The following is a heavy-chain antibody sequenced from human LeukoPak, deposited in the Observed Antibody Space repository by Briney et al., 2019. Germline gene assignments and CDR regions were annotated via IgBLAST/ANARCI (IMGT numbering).Heavy chain of an antibody. D-gene: IGHD2-21*02. J-gene: IGHJ4*02. Sequence: LPGGSLRLSCAASGFTFDDYAMHWVRQAPGKGLEWVSGISWNSGSIGYADSVKGRFTISRDNAKNSLYLQMNSLRAEDTALYYCANDTNVVVTAMLDHWGQGTLVTVSS. V-gene: IGHV3-9*01. CDR2: ISWNSGSI. CDR3: ANDTNVVVTAMLDH. CDR1: GFTFDDYA.